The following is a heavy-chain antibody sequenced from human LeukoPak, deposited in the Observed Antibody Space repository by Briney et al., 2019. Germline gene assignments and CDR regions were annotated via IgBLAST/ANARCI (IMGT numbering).Heavy chain of an antibody. J-gene: IGHJ5*02. Sequence: GGSLRLSCAASGFTFSSYWMSWVRQAPGKGLEWVANIKQDGSEKYYVDSVKGRFTISRDNAKNSLYLQMNGLGAEATAVYYCARLGGYCSSTSCSSTNRFDPWGQGTLVTVSS. V-gene: IGHV3-7*01. D-gene: IGHD2-2*01. CDR3: ARLGGYCSSTSCSSTNRFDP. CDR1: GFTFSSYW. CDR2: IKQDGSEK.